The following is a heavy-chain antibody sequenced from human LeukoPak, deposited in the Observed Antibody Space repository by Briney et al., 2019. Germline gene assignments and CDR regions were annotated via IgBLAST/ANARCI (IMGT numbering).Heavy chain of an antibody. D-gene: IGHD1-26*01. V-gene: IGHV3-7*01. CDR3: VRGGRGERPNY. CDR2: IKQDGSEK. J-gene: IGHJ4*02. CDR1: GFTLSDYW. Sequence: GGSLRLSCAASGFTLSDYWMNWVRQAPRKGLEWVANIKQDGSEKKYVDSVKGRFTISRDNAKNPVYLQMNSLGVEDTAVYYCVRGGRGERPNYWGQGTLVTVSS.